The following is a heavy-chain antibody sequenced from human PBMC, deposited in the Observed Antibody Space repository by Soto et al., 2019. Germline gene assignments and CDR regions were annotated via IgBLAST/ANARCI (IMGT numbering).Heavy chain of an antibody. V-gene: IGHV4-59*01. D-gene: IGHD2-15*01. CDR2: IYYSGST. J-gene: IGHJ3*02. Sequence: SETLSLTCTVSGGSISSYYWSWIRQPPGKGLEWIGYIYYSGSTNYNPSLKSRVTISVDTSKNQFSLKLSSVTAADTAVYYCARDRTYCSGGSCYYWSGAFDIWGQGTMVTLSS. CDR3: ARDRTYCSGGSCYYWSGAFDI. CDR1: GGSISSYY.